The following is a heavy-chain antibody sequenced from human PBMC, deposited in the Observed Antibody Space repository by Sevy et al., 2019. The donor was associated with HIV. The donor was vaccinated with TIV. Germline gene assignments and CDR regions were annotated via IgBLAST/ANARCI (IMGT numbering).Heavy chain of an antibody. CDR3: AGEYYGGNLTARDYYYYGMDV. Sequence: ASVKVSCKASGGTFSSYAISWVRQAPGQGLEWMGGIIPIFGTANYAQKFQGRVTITADESTSTAYMELSSLRSEDTAVYYCAGEYYGGNLTARDYYYYGMDVWGQGTTVTVSS. J-gene: IGHJ6*02. CDR1: GGTFSSYA. D-gene: IGHD4-17*01. V-gene: IGHV1-69*13. CDR2: IIPIFGTA.